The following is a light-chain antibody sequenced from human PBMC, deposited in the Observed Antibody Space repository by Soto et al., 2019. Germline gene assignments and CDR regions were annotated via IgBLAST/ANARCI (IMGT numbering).Light chain of an antibody. J-gene: IGKJ5*01. CDR1: QSISNY. Sequence: DLQMTQSPSSLSASVGDRVTITCRASQSISNYLNWYQQKPGKAPKLLIYAASSLQSGVPSSFSGSGSGTDFTLTISSLQPEDFAIYYCQQSYSSPITFGQGTRLEIK. CDR2: AAS. CDR3: QQSYSSPIT. V-gene: IGKV1-39*01.